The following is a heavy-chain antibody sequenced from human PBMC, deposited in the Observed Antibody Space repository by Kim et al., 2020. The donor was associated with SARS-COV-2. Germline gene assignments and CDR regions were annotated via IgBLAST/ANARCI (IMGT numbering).Heavy chain of an antibody. V-gene: IGHV5-51*01. CDR3: ARRIAMTGIRFDP. Sequence: YTPSVQGHVTSSADKSISTAYLQWSRLKASDTAIYYCARRIAMTGIRFDPWGQGTLVTVSS. D-gene: IGHD2-21*02. J-gene: IGHJ5*02.